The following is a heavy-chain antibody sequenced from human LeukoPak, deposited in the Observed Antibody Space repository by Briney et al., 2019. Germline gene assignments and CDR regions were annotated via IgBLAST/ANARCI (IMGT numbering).Heavy chain of an antibody. V-gene: IGHV4-30-2*01. J-gene: IGHJ3*02. CDR1: GVSMSSGGYG. CDR3: ARAQEGYYYDSSGRRGAFDI. CDR2: IYDSGST. D-gene: IGHD3-22*01. Sequence: SQTLSLTCAVSGVSMSSGGYGWGWLRQPRGKGLEWIVYIYDSGSTYYNPSLKSRVTISVDRSKNQFSLKLSSVTAADTAVYYCARAQEGYYYDSSGRRGAFDIWGQGTMVTVSS.